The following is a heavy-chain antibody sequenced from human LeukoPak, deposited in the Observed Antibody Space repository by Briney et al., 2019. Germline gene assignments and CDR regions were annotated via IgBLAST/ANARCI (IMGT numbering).Heavy chain of an antibody. CDR3: ARGLTGTATPGDY. J-gene: IGHJ4*02. CDR1: GGSISSYY. CDR2: IYYSGST. D-gene: IGHD2-2*02. Sequence: SETLSLTCTVSGGSISSYYWNWFRQPPGKGLEWIGYIYYSGSTKYNPSLKSRVTISVDTSKNQFSLKLRSVTVADTAMYYCARGLTGTATPGDYWGQGTLVTVSS. V-gene: IGHV4-59*08.